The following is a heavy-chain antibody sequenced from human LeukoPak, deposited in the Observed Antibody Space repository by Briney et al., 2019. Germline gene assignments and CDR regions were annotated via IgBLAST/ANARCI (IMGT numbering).Heavy chain of an antibody. CDR2: INPNSGGT. CDR3: AREEEEYSSSSGTNWFDP. CDR1: GYTLTGYY. V-gene: IGHV1-2*02. D-gene: IGHD6-6*01. J-gene: IGHJ5*02. Sequence: GASVKVSCKASGYTLTGYYMYWVRQAPGHGLEWIGCINPNSGGTKYAQKFQGRVTMTRDTSISTAYMELSRLRSDDTAVYYCAREEEEYSSSSGTNWFDPWGQGTLVSVSS.